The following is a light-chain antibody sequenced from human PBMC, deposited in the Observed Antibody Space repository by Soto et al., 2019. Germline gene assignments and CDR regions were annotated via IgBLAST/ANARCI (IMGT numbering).Light chain of an antibody. Sequence: QSALTQPASVSGSPGQSITISCTGTSSDVGGYNYVSWYQQHPGKAPKLMIYEVSNRPSGVSNRFSGSKSGNTASLTMSGLQAEDEADYYCSSYTSINTRVFGGGTKLTAL. CDR3: SSYTSINTRV. V-gene: IGLV2-14*01. CDR2: EVS. J-gene: IGLJ3*02. CDR1: SSDVGGYNY.